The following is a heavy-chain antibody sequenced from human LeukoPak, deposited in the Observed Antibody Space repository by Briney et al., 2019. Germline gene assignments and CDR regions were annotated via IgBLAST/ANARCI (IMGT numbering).Heavy chain of an antibody. CDR2: ISWNNTTSNI. CDR1: GFTFYDYA. CDR3: TRDPGWGRLDY. D-gene: IGHD7-27*01. V-gene: IGHV3-9*01. Sequence: PGRSLRLSCAASGFTFYDYAMHWVRQVPGKGLEWVSGISWNNTTSNIGYVDSVKGRFTISRDNAKNSLFLQMNGLRVDDTAIYYCTRDPGWGRLDYWGQGALVTVSS. J-gene: IGHJ4*02.